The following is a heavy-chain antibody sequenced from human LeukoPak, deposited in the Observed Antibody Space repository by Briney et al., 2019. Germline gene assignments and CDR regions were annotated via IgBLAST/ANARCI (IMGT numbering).Heavy chain of an antibody. J-gene: IGHJ6*03. Sequence: GGSLRLSCAAPGITFSNYNMNWVRQAPGKGLEWISSITSSSTYTFYADSVKGRFTISRDNAKNSLYLQMNSLRVEDTAIYYCARDPYNGAYSEGYYYYYMDVWGKGTTVTVSS. D-gene: IGHD1-1*01. V-gene: IGHV3-21*01. CDR3: ARDPYNGAYSEGYYYYYMDV. CDR1: GITFSNYN. CDR2: ITSSSTYT.